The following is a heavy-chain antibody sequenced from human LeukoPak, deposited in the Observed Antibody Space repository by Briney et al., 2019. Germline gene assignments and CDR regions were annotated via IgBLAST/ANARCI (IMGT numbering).Heavy chain of an antibody. J-gene: IGHJ4*02. D-gene: IGHD5-18*01. CDR3: AKGTADTAMVTSPEFDY. CDR2: ISWNSGSI. Sequence: GGSLRLSCAASGFTVSSNYMSWVRQAPGKGLEWVSGISWNSGSIGYADSVKGRFTISRDNAKNSLYLQMNSLRAEDTALYYCAKGTADTAMVTSPEFDYWGQGTLVTVSS. V-gene: IGHV3-9*01. CDR1: GFTVSSNY.